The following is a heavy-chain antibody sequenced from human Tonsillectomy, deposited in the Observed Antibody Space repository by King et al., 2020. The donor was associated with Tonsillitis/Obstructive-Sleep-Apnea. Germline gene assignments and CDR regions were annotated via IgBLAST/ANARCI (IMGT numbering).Heavy chain of an antibody. CDR1: GFTFSSYA. V-gene: IGHV3-23*04. J-gene: IGHJ6*03. CDR2: ISGSGGNT. CDR3: ARAPPAILYYYMDV. Sequence: VQLVESGGGLVQPGGSLRLSCAASGFTFSSYAMSWVRQAPGKGLEWVLAISGSGGNTYYADSVKGRVTISRDNSKNTRYLQMNSLRAEDTAVYYCARAPPAILYYYMDVWGKGTTVTVSS.